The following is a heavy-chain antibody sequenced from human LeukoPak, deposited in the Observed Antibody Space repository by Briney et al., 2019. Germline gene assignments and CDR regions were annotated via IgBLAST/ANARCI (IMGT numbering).Heavy chain of an antibody. V-gene: IGHV3-53*01. CDR1: GFTVSSNY. J-gene: IGHJ6*03. D-gene: IGHD4-11*01. CDR2: IYSGGST. CDR3: ARDLRSYSNYDYYYYYMDV. Sequence: GGSLRLSCAASGFTVSSNYMSWVRQAPGKGLAWVSVIYSGGSTYYADSVKGRFTISRDNSKNTLYLQMNSLRAEDTAVYYCARDLRSYSNYDYYYYYMDVWGKGTTVTVSS.